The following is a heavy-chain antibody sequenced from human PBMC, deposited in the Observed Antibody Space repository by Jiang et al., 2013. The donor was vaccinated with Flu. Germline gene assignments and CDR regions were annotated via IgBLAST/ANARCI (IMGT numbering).Heavy chain of an antibody. CDR2: ISYDGSNK. Sequence: LLESGGGVVQPGRSLRLSCAASGFTFSSYAMHWVRQAPGKGLEWVAVISYDGSNKYYADSVKGRFTISRDNSKNTLYLQMNSLRAEDTAVYYCARDLVATTSPLVAASYYFDYWGQGTLVTVSS. V-gene: IGHV3-30-3*01. D-gene: IGHD5-12*01. CDR1: GFTFSSYA. CDR3: ARDLVATTSPLVAASYYFDY. J-gene: IGHJ4*02.